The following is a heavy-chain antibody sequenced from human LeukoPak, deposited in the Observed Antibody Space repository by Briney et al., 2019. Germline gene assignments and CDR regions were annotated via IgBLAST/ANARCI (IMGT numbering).Heavy chain of an antibody. CDR2: ISGSGGST. CDR3: ATSYGRARPDYYYYYMDV. Sequence: TGGSLRLSCAASGFTFSSYAMSWVRQAPGKGLEWVSAISGSGGSTYYADSVKGRFTISRDNSKNTLYLQMNSLRSEDTAVYYCATSYGRARPDYYYYYMDVWGKGTTVTVSS. J-gene: IGHJ6*03. V-gene: IGHV3-23*01. CDR1: GFTFSSYA. D-gene: IGHD6-6*01.